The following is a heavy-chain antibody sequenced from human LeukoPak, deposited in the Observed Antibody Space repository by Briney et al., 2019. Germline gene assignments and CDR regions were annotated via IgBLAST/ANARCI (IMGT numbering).Heavy chain of an antibody. CDR3: AKFRDSYGRNY. V-gene: IGHV1-69*05. CDR2: IIPIFGTA. D-gene: IGHD3-10*01. J-gene: IGHJ4*02. CDR1: GGTFSSYA. Sequence: GSSVKVACKASGGTFSSYAISWVRQAPGQGLEWMGGIIPIFGTANHAQKFQGRVTITTDESTSTTYMELSSLRSEDTAVYYCAKFRDSYGRNYWGQGTLVTVSS.